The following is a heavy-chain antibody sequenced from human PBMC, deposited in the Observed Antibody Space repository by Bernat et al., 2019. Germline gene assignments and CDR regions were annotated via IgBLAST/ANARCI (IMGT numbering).Heavy chain of an antibody. CDR2: ISGDGGST. V-gene: IGHV3-43*02. CDR3: ARGTSTSAPYMDV. Sequence: EVHLVESGGGVVQPGGSLRLSCAASGFTFDDYAMHWVRQAPGKGLEWVSLISGDGGSTYYADSVKGRFTISRDNAKNSLYLQMNSLRAEDTAVYYCARGTSTSAPYMDVWGKGTTVTVSS. CDR1: GFTFDDYA. J-gene: IGHJ6*03.